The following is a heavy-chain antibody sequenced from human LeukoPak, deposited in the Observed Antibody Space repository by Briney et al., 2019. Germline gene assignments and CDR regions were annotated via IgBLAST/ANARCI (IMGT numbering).Heavy chain of an antibody. CDR1: GFVFSDST. D-gene: IGHD4/OR15-4a*01. CDR3: VRGATSGAYYGFDV. J-gene: IGHJ6*02. V-gene: IGHV3-73*01. CDR2: IRRKANNYAT. Sequence: PGGSLRLSCAASGFVFSDSTIHWVRQASGKGLEWVGRIRRKANNYATAYASSVEGRFTLPRDDSKNTAYLQMNSLKSEDTAVYYCVRGATSGAYYGFDVWGQGATVTVSS.